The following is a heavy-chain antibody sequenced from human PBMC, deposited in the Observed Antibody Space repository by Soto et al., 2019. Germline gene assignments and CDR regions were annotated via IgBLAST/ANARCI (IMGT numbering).Heavy chain of an antibody. J-gene: IGHJ5*02. CDR2: INPNSGGT. V-gene: IGHV1-2*04. Sequence: VASVKVSCKASGYTFTGYYLHWVRQAPGQGLEWMGWINPNSGGTNYAQKFQGWVTMTRDTSISTAYMELSRLRSDDTAVYYCARDVGSNSSGWYGGTFDPWGQGTLVTVSS. CDR3: ARDVGSNSSGWYGGTFDP. D-gene: IGHD6-19*01. CDR1: GYTFTGYY.